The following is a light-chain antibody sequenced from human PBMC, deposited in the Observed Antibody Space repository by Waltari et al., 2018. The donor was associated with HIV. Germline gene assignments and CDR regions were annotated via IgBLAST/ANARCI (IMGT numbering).Light chain of an antibody. CDR1: TSFIGAADD. Sequence: QSVLTQPPSVSGAPGQRVTISCTRNTSFIGAADDVYWYQQLPGKAPKLLIYGSKRRPSGVPVRFSGLRSGTSASLTITGLQSEDEADYYCQSFDRGLNGVIFGGGTRLTVL. J-gene: IGLJ2*01. CDR3: QSFDRGLNGVI. CDR2: GSK. V-gene: IGLV1-40*01.